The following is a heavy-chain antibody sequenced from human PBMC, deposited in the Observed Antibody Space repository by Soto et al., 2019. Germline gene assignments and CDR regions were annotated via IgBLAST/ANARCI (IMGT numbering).Heavy chain of an antibody. J-gene: IGHJ4*02. Sequence: SETLSLTSTVSGVSISSYYWSWIRQPPGKGLEWIGYIYYSGSTNYNPSLKSRVTISVDTSKNQFSLKLSSVTAADTAVYYCARVSLAVAGGFDYWGQGTLVTVSS. CDR2: IYYSGST. CDR3: ARVSLAVAGGFDY. D-gene: IGHD6-19*01. V-gene: IGHV4-59*01. CDR1: GVSISSYY.